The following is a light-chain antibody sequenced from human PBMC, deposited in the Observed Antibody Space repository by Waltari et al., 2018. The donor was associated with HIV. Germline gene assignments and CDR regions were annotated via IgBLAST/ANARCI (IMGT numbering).Light chain of an antibody. CDR2: EGS. CDR3: CSYAGSSTLEV. J-gene: IGLJ2*01. V-gene: IGLV2-23*01. Sequence: QSALTQPASVSGSPGQSITIPCTGTSSDVGSYNLVSRYQQHPGKAPNHMIYEGSKRPSGVSNRFSGSKSGNTASLTISGLQAEDEADYYCCSYAGSSTLEVFGGGTKLTVL. CDR1: SSDVGSYNL.